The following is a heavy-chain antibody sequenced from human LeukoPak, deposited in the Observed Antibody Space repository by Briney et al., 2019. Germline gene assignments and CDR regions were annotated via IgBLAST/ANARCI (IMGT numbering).Heavy chain of an antibody. V-gene: IGHV4-34*01. Sequence: PSETLSLTCAVYGGSFSGYYWSWIRQPPGKGLEWIGEINHSGSTNYNPSLKSRVTISVDTSKNQFSLKLSSVTAADTAVYHCARRGGYVRGASWFDPWGQGTLVTVSS. CDR1: GGSFSGYY. CDR3: ARRGGYVRGASWFDP. D-gene: IGHD5-12*01. CDR2: INHSGST. J-gene: IGHJ5*02.